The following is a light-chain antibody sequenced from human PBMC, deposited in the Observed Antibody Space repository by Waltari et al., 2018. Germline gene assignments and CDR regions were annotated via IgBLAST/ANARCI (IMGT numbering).Light chain of an antibody. CDR1: SPHNGSTS. CDR2: NDR. J-gene: IGLJ1*01. V-gene: IGLV1-44*01. CDR3: AAWDDSLNGYV. Sequence: QSVLPQPPSASGTHGQRVTIPCSGRSPHNGSTSVNWYQLHPGTAPKLLLYNDRQRPSGVPDRFSGSRSGTSASLAISGLQSEDEADYYCAAWDDSLNGYVFGTGTKVTVL.